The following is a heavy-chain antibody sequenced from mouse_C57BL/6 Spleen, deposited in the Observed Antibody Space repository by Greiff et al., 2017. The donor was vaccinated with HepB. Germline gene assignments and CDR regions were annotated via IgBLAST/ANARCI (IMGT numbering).Heavy chain of an antibody. CDR3: ARDDYDGNYFDY. J-gene: IGHJ2*01. CDR1: GFTFSSYA. D-gene: IGHD2-4*01. V-gene: IGHV5-4*01. Sequence: EVQLQESGGGLVKPGGSLKLSCAASGFTFSSYAMSWVRQTPEKRLEWVATISDGGSYTYYPDNVKGRFTISRDNAKNNLYLQMSHLKSEDTAMYYCARDDYDGNYFDYWGQGTTLTVSS. CDR2: ISDGGSYT.